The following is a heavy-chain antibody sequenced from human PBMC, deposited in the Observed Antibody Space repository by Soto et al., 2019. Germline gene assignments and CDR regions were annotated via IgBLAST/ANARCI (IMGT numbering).Heavy chain of an antibody. CDR2: INPNSGGT. J-gene: IGHJ6*02. D-gene: IGHD6-13*01. V-gene: IGHV1-2*04. Sequence: ASVRVACQASGYHFTAYYRHCVRHAPGQGRAWMGWINPNSGGTNYAQEFQGWVTMTRDTSISTAYMELSRLRSDDTAVYYCARGGFGLSSSSWYALASGMDGWGQGTTVTVSS. CDR3: ARGGFGLSSSSWYALASGMDG. CDR1: GYHFTAYY.